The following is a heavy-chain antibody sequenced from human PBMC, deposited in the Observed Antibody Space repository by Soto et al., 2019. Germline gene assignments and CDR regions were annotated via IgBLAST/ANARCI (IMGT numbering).Heavy chain of an antibody. J-gene: IGHJ4*02. CDR1: GFTFSSYA. V-gene: IGHV3-30*18. D-gene: IGHD5-18*01. CDR2: ILSDGSNK. Sequence: QVQLVESGGGVVQPGRSLRLSCAASGFTFSSYAMHWVRQAPGKGLEWLAVILSDGSNKYYLDSVKGRFTISRDNSKNTLYLQMNSLRAEDTAVYYCAKDWHTALFYYFDYWGQGTLVTVSS. CDR3: AKDWHTALFYYFDY.